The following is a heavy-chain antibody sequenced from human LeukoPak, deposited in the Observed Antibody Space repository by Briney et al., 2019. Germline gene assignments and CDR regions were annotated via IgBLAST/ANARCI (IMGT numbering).Heavy chain of an antibody. J-gene: IGHJ4*02. CDR1: GGSFSGYY. CDR3: ARLAREYSSSWEYYFDY. V-gene: IGHV4-34*01. Sequence: SETLSLTCAVYGGSFSGYYWSWIRQPPGKGLEWIGEINHSGSTNYNPSLKSRVTISVDTSKNQFSLKLSSVTAADTAVYYCARLAREYSSSWEYYFDYWGQGTLVTVSS. D-gene: IGHD6-13*01. CDR2: INHSGST.